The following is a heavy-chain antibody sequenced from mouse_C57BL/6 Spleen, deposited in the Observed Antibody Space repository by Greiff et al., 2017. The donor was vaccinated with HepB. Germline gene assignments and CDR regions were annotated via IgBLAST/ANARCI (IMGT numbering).Heavy chain of an antibody. CDR2: IYPGDGDT. CDR1: GYAFSSYW. V-gene: IGHV1-80*01. Sequence: VQLQQSGAELVKPGASVKISCKASGYAFSSYWMNWVKQRPGKGLEWIGQIYPGDGDTNYNGKFKGKATLTADKSSSTAYMQLSSLTSEDSAVYFCAREGYGSSYWCFDVWGTGTTVTVSS. CDR3: AREGYGSSYWCFDV. D-gene: IGHD1-1*01. J-gene: IGHJ1*03.